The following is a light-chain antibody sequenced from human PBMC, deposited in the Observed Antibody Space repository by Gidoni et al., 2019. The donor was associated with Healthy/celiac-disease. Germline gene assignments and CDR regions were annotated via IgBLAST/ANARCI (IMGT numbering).Light chain of an antibody. V-gene: IGKV3-20*01. CDR2: GAS. J-gene: IGKJ1*01. CDR3: QQYGSSPWT. Sequence: VFTHSPGNLSLSPGERATLTCRASQSLSISYLAWYQQKPSQAPRLLFYGASSLATGIPDRFSSSGSGTDFTLTSSRLEPEDFAVYYCQQYGSSPWTFGQGTKVEIK. CDR1: QSLSISY.